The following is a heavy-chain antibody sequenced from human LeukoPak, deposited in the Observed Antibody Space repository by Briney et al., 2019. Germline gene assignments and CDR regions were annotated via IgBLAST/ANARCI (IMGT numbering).Heavy chain of an antibody. Sequence: GGSLRLSCAASGFTASSNYMSWVRQAPGKGLEWVSVIYNGGSTYYADSVKGRFTISRDNSKNTLYLQMNSLRAEDTAVYYCARARPYYYYYMDVWGKGTTVTVSS. J-gene: IGHJ6*03. CDR3: ARARPYYYYYMDV. CDR1: GFTASSNY. CDR2: IYNGGST. V-gene: IGHV3-66*02.